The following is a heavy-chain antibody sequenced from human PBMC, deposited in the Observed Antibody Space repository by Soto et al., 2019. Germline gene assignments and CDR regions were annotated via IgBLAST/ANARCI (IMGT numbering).Heavy chain of an antibody. CDR2: INHSGST. Sequence: PSETLSLTCAVYGGSFSGYYWSWIRQPPGKGLEWIGEINHSGSTNYNPSLKSRVTISVDTSKNQFSLKLSSVTAADTAVYYCASIPHSPNSSSWPPDWFDPWGQGTLVTVSS. V-gene: IGHV4-34*01. J-gene: IGHJ5*02. D-gene: IGHD6-13*01. CDR1: GGSFSGYY. CDR3: ASIPHSPNSSSWPPDWFDP.